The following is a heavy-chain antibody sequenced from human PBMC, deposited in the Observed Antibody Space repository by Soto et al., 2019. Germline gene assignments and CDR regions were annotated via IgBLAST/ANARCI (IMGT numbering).Heavy chain of an antibody. CDR2: IYSGGRT. V-gene: IGHV3-66*01. CDR3: ARDTPGIAAAGGG. J-gene: IGHJ6*02. D-gene: IGHD6-13*01. CDR1: GFTVGNNY. Sequence: EVQLAESGGGLVQPGGSLRLSCAASGFTVGNNYMNWVRQAPGKGLECVSLIYSGGRTNYADSVNGRFPISRDNSKNTLYLQMNSLRAEDTAVYYCARDTPGIAAAGGGWGQGTTVTVSS.